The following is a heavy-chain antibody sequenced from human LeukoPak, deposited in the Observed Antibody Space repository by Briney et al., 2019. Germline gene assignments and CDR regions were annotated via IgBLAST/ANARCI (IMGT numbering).Heavy chain of an antibody. CDR1: GYTFTDYY. CDR2: ISPYNGNT. Sequence: ASVKVSCKASGYTFTDYYVHWVRQAPGQGLEWMGWISPYNGNTNYAQKLQGRVTMTTDTSTSTAYMELRSLRSDDTAVYYCARGATMVRGVIIRDYYGMDVWGQGTTVTVSS. V-gene: IGHV1-18*04. D-gene: IGHD3-10*01. CDR3: ARGATMVRGVIIRDYYGMDV. J-gene: IGHJ6*02.